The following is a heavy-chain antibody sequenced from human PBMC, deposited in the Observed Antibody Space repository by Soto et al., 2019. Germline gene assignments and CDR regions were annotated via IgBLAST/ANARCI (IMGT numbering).Heavy chain of an antibody. CDR1: GFTFSDYY. CDR3: ARDRYYDFWSGYYRAPDDAFDI. J-gene: IGHJ3*02. D-gene: IGHD3-3*01. Sequence: ESGGGLVKPGGSLRLSCAASGFTFSDYYMSWIRQAPGKGLEWVSYISSSGSTIYYADSVKGRFTISRDNARNSLYLQMNSLRAEDTAVYYCARDRYYDFWSGYYRAPDDAFDIWGQGTMVTVSS. CDR2: ISSSGSTI. V-gene: IGHV3-11*01.